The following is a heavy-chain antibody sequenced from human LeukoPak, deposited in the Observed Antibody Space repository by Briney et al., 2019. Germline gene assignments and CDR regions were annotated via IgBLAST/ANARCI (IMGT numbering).Heavy chain of an antibody. CDR3: ARDPSWYFDL. J-gene: IGHJ2*01. CDR1: GFTFSSYE. CDR2: ISSSGSTI. Sequence: PGGSLRLSCAAPGFTFSSYEMNWVRQAPGKGLEWVSYISSSGSTIYYADSVKGRFTISRDNAKNSLYLQMNSLRAEDTAVYYCARDPSWYFDLWGRGTLVTVSS. V-gene: IGHV3-48*03.